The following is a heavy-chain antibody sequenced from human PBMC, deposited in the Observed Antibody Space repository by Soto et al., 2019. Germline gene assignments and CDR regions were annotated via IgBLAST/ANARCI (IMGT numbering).Heavy chain of an antibody. CDR2: IYSGGST. CDR3: TSLLYYDFWSGYYTGAFDI. D-gene: IGHD3-3*01. CDR1: GFTVSSNY. J-gene: IGHJ3*02. Sequence: GGSLRLSCAASGFTVSSNYMSWVRQAPGKGLEWVSVIYSGGSTYYTDSVKGRFTISRDNSKNTLYLQMNSLRAEDTAVYYCTSLLYYDFWSGYYTGAFDIWGQGTMVTVSS. V-gene: IGHV3-66*01.